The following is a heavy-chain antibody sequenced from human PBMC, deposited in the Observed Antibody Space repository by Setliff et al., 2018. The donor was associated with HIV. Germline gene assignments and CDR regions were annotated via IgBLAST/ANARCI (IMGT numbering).Heavy chain of an antibody. D-gene: IGHD5-18*01. CDR1: GGSISSSTYH. V-gene: IGHV4-39*01. CDR2: IAYSGST. Sequence: SETLSLTCAVSGGSISSSTYHWGWIRQSSGKGLEWIGSIAYSGSTSYSPSLKSRVTISVDTSNNQFSLRLRSVTAADTAVYFCARQTPKSNVDTAVDCWGQGTLVTVSS. J-gene: IGHJ4*02. CDR3: ARQTPKSNVDTAVDC.